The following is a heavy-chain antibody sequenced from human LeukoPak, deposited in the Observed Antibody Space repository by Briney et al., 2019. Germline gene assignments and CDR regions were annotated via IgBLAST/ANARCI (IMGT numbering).Heavy chain of an antibody. CDR1: GFTFSSYW. Sequence: PGGSLRLSCAASGFTFSSYWMSWVRQAPGKGLEGVANIKQDGSEKYYVDSVKGRFTISRDNAKNSLYLQLNSLRAEDTAVYYCARDSPNCGGDCYYFDYWGQGTLVTVFS. V-gene: IGHV3-7*01. D-gene: IGHD2-21*02. J-gene: IGHJ4*02. CDR3: ARDSPNCGGDCYYFDY. CDR2: IKQDGSEK.